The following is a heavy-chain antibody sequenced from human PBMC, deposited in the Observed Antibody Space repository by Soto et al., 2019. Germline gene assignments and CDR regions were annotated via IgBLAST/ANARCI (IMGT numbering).Heavy chain of an antibody. CDR3: ARAPNYGDPNWFDP. Sequence: QVQLQESGPGLVKPSETLSLTCTVSGGSISSYYWSWIRQPPGKGLEWIGYIYYSGSTNYNPSLTSRVPIALDTSKNQLALKLSSVTAADTAVYYCARAPNYGDPNWFDPWGQGTLVTVSS. V-gene: IGHV4-59*01. CDR1: GGSISSYY. J-gene: IGHJ5*02. D-gene: IGHD4-17*01. CDR2: IYYSGST.